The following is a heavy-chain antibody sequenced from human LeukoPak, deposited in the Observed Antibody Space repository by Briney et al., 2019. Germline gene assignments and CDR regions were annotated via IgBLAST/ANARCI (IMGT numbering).Heavy chain of an antibody. V-gene: IGHV3-73*01. CDR1: GFTFSGSA. D-gene: IGHD2-21*02. CDR2: IRSKANSYAT. J-gene: IGHJ4*02. Sequence: HPGGSLRLSCAASGFTFSGSAMHWVRQASGKGLEWVGRIRSKANSYATAYAASVKGRFTISRDDSKNTAYLQMNSLKTEDTAVYYCTRPKIGYCGGDCYESRPFDYWGQGTLVTVSS. CDR3: TRPKIGYCGGDCYESRPFDY.